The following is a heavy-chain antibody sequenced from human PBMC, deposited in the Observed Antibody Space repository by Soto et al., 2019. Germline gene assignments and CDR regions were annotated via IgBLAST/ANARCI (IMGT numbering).Heavy chain of an antibody. Sequence: QVQLVESGGGVVQPGRSLRLSCAASGFTFSNYGIHWVRQAPGKGLVWVTVISYDGSHKYYADSVKGRFTISRDNSKNTVYLEMNSPRYEDTAVSDCDKRRGYHSNYSCGIDVWGHGNTVNVYS. CDR2: ISYDGSHK. CDR3: DKRRGYHSNYSCGIDV. CDR1: GFTFSNYG. D-gene: IGHD2-2*01. V-gene: IGHV3-30*18. J-gene: IGHJ6*02.